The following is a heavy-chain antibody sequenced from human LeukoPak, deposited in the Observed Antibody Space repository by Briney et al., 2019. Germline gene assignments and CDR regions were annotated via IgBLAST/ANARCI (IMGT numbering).Heavy chain of an antibody. Sequence: GGSLRLSCVGSGFTFRTYAMIWVRQAPGKGLEWVSAISGSGGSTYYADSVKGRFTISRDNSKNTLYLQMNSLRAEDTAVYYCAKAVTMVQGVIIGSYYYYMDVWGKGTTVTVSS. V-gene: IGHV3-23*01. CDR1: GFTFRTYA. D-gene: IGHD3-10*01. CDR2: ISGSGGST. CDR3: AKAVTMVQGVIIGSYYYYMDV. J-gene: IGHJ6*03.